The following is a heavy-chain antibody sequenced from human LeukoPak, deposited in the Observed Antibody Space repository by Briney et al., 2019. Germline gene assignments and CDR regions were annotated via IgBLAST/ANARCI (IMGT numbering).Heavy chain of an antibody. V-gene: IGHV3-23*01. CDR3: AKEGSGWHYFDN. J-gene: IGHJ4*02. Sequence: GGSLRLSCAASGFTFSSHAMSWVRQAPGKGLEWVSAISGSGGSTYYADSVKGRFTISRDNSKNTPYLQMNSLRSEDTAVYYCAKEGSGWHYFDNWGQGTLVTVSS. CDR2: ISGSGGST. CDR1: GFTFSSHA. D-gene: IGHD6-19*01.